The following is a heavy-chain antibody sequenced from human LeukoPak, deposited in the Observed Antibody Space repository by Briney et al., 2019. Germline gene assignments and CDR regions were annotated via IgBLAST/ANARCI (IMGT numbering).Heavy chain of an antibody. J-gene: IGHJ4*02. Sequence: SETLSLTCTVSGGSVRSDSNYWSWIRQPPGKGLEWIGYISYSGSTDYNPSLKSRVIMSLGTSKNELSLKLGSVTAADTAFYYCARGYRNNWRFDYWGQGTLVTVSS. V-gene: IGHV4-61*01. D-gene: IGHD6-13*01. CDR3: ARGYRNNWRFDY. CDR2: ISYSGST. CDR1: GGSVRSDSNY.